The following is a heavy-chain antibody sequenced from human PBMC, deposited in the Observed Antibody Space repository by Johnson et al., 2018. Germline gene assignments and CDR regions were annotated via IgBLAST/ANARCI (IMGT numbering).Heavy chain of an antibody. J-gene: IGHJ3*02. D-gene: IGHD2-15*01. V-gene: IGHV1-46*01. CDR1: GYTFTSYY. CDR2: INPSGGST. CDR3: ARPCGSDAFDI. Sequence: QVQLVQSGAEVKKPGASVKISCKASGYTFTSYYMHWVRQAPGQGLEWMGIINPSGGSTSYAQNFQGRVTMTSDTSTSTVYMELSSLRSEDTAVDYCARPCGSDAFDIWGQGTMVTVSS.